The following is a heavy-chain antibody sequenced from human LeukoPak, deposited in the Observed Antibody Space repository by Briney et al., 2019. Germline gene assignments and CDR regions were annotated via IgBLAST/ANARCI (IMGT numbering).Heavy chain of an antibody. CDR2: ISYDGSNK. V-gene: IGHV3-30*01. D-gene: IGHD6-6*01. Sequence: GGSLRLSCAASGFTFSSYAMSWVRQAPGKGLEWVAVISYDGSNKYYADSVKGRFTISRDNSKNTLYLQMNSLRAEDTAVYYCARDTYSSSSLDYYYMDVWGKGTTVTVSS. CDR1: GFTFSSYA. J-gene: IGHJ6*03. CDR3: ARDTYSSSSLDYYYMDV.